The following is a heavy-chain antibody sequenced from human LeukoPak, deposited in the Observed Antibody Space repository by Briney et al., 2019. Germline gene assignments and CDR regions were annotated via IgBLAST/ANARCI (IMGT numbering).Heavy chain of an antibody. CDR1: GGSFSGYY. D-gene: IGHD1-26*01. V-gene: IGHV4-34*01. J-gene: IGHJ6*02. Sequence: SETLSLTCAVYGGSFSGYYWSWIRQPPGKGLEWIGEINHSGSTNYNSSLKSRVTISVDTSKNQFSLTLSSVTAADTAVYYCARLLKSGSYPYYYYYYGMDVWGQGTTVTVSS. CDR3: ARLLKSGSYPYYYYYYGMDV. CDR2: INHSGST.